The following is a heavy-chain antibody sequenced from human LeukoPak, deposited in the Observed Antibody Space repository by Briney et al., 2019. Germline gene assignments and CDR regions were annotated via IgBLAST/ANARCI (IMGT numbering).Heavy chain of an antibody. J-gene: IGHJ3*02. CDR1: GGSFSGYY. CDR2: INHSGST. D-gene: IGHD2-15*01. V-gene: IGHV4-34*01. Sequence: SETLSLTCAVYGGSFSGYYWSWIRQPPGKGLEWIGEINHSGSTNYNPCLKSRVTISVDTSKNQFSLKLSSVAAADTAVYYCARGPLLIGAFDIWGQGTMVTVSS. CDR3: ARGPLLIGAFDI.